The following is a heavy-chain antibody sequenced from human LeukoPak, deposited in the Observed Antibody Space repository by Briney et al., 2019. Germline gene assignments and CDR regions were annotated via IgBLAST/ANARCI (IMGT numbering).Heavy chain of an antibody. CDR2: ISYDGSNK. Sequence: GRSLRLSCAASVFTFSSYSMHWVRQAPCKGREWVAVISYDGSNKYYADSVKGRFTISRDNSKNTLYLQMNSLRAEDTAVYYCARVGYCTSGVCYEDYWGQGTLVTVSS. CDR1: VFTFSSYS. D-gene: IGHD2-8*01. CDR3: ARVGYCTSGVCYEDY. V-gene: IGHV3-30-3*01. J-gene: IGHJ4*02.